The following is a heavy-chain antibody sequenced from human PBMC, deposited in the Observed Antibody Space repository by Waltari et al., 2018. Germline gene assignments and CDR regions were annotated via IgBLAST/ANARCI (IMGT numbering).Heavy chain of an antibody. CDR2: IKQDGSEK. D-gene: IGHD3-10*01. V-gene: IGHV3-7*01. Sequence: EVQLVESGGGLVQPGGFLRLSCAASGFTFSSYWMSWVRQAPGKGLEWVANIKQDGSEKYYVDSVKGRFTISRDNAKNSLYLQMNSLRAEDTAVYYCARFYVSGAFDIWGQGTMVTVSS. J-gene: IGHJ3*02. CDR1: GFTFSSYW. CDR3: ARFYVSGAFDI.